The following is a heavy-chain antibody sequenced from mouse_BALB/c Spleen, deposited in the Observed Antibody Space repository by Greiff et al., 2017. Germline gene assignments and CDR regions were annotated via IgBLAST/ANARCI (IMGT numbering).Heavy chain of an antibody. CDR1: GYSFTGYF. Sequence: VQLQQSGPELVKPGASVKISCKASGYSFTGYFMNWVMQSHGKSPEWIGRINPYNGDTFYNQKFKGKATLTVDKSSSTAHMELRSLASEDSAVYYCARDYGYDGAYWGQGTLVTVSA. V-gene: IGHV1-20*02. CDR2: INPYNGDT. J-gene: IGHJ3*01. D-gene: IGHD2-2*01. CDR3: ARDYGYDGAY.